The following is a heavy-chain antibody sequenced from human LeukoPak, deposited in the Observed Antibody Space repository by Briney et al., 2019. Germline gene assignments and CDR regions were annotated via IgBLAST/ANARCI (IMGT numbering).Heavy chain of an antibody. V-gene: IGHV3-30*02. CDR3: AKVPSGESGYFDY. J-gene: IGHJ4*02. CDR1: GFTFSSYD. D-gene: IGHD3-10*01. CDR2: IRYDGSNK. Sequence: PGGSLRLSCAASGFTFSSYDIHWVRQPPGKGLEWVAFIRYDGSNKYYADSVKGRFTISRDNSKNTLYLQMNSLRAEDTAVYYCAKVPSGESGYFDYWGQGTLVTVSS.